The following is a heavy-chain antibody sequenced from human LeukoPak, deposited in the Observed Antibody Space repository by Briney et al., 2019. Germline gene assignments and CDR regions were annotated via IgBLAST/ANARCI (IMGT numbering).Heavy chain of an antibody. CDR3: ARLTGTTGFDY. Sequence: GGSLRLSCAASGFPLSRYWMSWVRQAPGKGLERVANITQDGSDKYYVDSVKGRFTISRDNAKNSLYLQLNSLRADDTAVYYCARLTGTTGFDYWGQGTLVTVSS. CDR1: GFPLSRYW. D-gene: IGHD1-1*01. J-gene: IGHJ4*02. CDR2: ITQDGSDK. V-gene: IGHV3-7*01.